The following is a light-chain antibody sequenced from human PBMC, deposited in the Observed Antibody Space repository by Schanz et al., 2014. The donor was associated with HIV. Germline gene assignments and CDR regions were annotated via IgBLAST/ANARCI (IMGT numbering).Light chain of an antibody. V-gene: IGLV1-40*01. Sequence: QSVLTQPPSVSGAPGQRVIISCTGSSSNIGAGYDVHWYQQLPGRAPTLLIFDNTNRPSGVPARFSGSKSGSSASLAISGLQAEDEADYYCSTYTGSNTWVFGGGTKLTVL. CDR3: STYTGSNTWV. J-gene: IGLJ3*02. CDR2: DNT. CDR1: SSNIGAGYD.